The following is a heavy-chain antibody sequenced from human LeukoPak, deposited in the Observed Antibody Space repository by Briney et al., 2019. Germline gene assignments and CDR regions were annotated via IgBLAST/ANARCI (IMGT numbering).Heavy chain of an antibody. J-gene: IGHJ3*02. CDR2: IYSGGST. Sequence: GGSLRLSCAASGFTVSSNYMSWVRQAPGKGLEWVSVIYSGGSTYYADSVKGRFTISRDNSKNTVFLQMNNLRHEDTATYYCAKRVNGAFDIWGQGTMVSVSS. CDR1: GFTVSSNY. V-gene: IGHV3-53*01. D-gene: IGHD1-1*01. CDR3: AKRVNGAFDI.